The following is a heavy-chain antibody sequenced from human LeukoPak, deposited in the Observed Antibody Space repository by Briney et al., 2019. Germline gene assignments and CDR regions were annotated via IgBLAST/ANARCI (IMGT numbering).Heavy chain of an antibody. Sequence: SVKVSYKASGGTFSSYAISWVRQAPGQGLEWMGGIIPIFGTANYAQKFQGRVTITADESTSTAYMELSSLRSEDTAVYYCAREDKLLHDAFDIWGQGTMVTVSS. J-gene: IGHJ3*02. CDR1: GGTFSSYA. D-gene: IGHD2-15*01. CDR2: IIPIFGTA. CDR3: AREDKLLHDAFDI. V-gene: IGHV1-69*13.